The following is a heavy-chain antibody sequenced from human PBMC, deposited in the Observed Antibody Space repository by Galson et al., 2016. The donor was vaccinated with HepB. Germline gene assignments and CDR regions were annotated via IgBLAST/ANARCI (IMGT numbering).Heavy chain of an antibody. CDR3: VKGGYYDRKGFDY. Sequence: SLRLSCAASGFTLINYAMRWVRQAPGKGLEYVSTISTNGGYTNYADSVKGRFTISRDNSKNTLYLQMSSLRPEDTAVYYCVKGGYYDRKGFDYWGQGTLVTVSS. V-gene: IGHV3-64D*06. D-gene: IGHD3-22*01. CDR1: GFTLINYA. CDR2: ISTNGGYT. J-gene: IGHJ4*02.